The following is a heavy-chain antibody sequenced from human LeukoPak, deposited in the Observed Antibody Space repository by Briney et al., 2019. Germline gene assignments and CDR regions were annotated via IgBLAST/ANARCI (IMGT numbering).Heavy chain of an antibody. CDR1: GFTFSSYA. CDR3: ARGDPYYYDSTGYYLLDY. V-gene: IGHV3-23*01. J-gene: IGHJ4*02. CDR2: ISGSGGST. Sequence: GGSLRLSCAASGFTFSSYAMSWVRQAPGKGLEWVSAISGSGGSTYYADSVKGRFTISRDNSKNTLYLQMNSLRAEDTAVYRCARGDPYYYDSTGYYLLDYWGQGALLTVSS. D-gene: IGHD3-22*01.